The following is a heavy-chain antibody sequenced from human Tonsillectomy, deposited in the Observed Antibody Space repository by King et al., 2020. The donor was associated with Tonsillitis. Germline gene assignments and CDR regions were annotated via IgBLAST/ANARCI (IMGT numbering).Heavy chain of an antibody. V-gene: IGHV3-30*04. CDR3: ARVEGYSRSWYDY. D-gene: IGHD6-13*01. CDR1: GFTFSSYA. CDR2: ISYDGSNK. J-gene: IGHJ4*02. Sequence: VQLVESGGGVVQPGRSLRLSCAASGFTFSSYAMHWVRQAPGKGLEWVAVISYDGSNKYYADSVKGRFTISRDNSKNTLYLQMNSLRPEDTAVYYCARVEGYSRSWYDYWGQGTLVTVSS.